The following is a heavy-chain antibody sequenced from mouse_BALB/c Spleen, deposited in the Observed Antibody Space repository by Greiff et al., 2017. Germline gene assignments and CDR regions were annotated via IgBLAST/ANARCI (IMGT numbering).Heavy chain of an antibody. D-gene: IGHD1-1*01. V-gene: IGHV1-87*01. J-gene: IGHJ4*01. CDR1: GYTFTSYW. CDR3: GVATTYPYAMDY. Sequence: VQLQQSGAELARPGASVKLSCKASGYTFTSYWMQWVKQRPGQGLEWIGAIYPGDGDTRYTQKFKGKATLTADKSSSTAYMQLSSLASEDSAVYYCGVATTYPYAMDYWGQGTSVTVSS. CDR2: IYPGDGDT.